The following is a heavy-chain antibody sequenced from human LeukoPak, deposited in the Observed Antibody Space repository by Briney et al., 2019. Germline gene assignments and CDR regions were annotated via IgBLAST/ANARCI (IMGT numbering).Heavy chain of an antibody. CDR3: AREAPSSGYFSY. Sequence: SVKVSCKASGGTFSSYAISWVRQAPGQGLEWMGGIIPIFGTANYAQKFQGRVTITTDESTSTAYMELSSLRSEDTAVYYCAREAPSSGYFSYWGQGTLVTVSS. CDR2: IIPIFGTA. CDR1: GGTFSSYA. V-gene: IGHV1-69*05. D-gene: IGHD3-22*01. J-gene: IGHJ4*02.